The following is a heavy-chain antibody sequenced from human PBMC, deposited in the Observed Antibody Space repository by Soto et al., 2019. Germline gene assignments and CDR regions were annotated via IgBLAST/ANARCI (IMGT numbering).Heavy chain of an antibody. CDR1: GYTFTNYA. CDR2: INVGSGNA. D-gene: IGHD3-16*01. CDR3: ARATLRYYAIDV. V-gene: IGHV1-3*01. J-gene: IGHJ6*02. Sequence: QVQLVQSGAEVKKPGTSVMLSCKASGYTFTNYAMHWVRQVPGLSPEWMGWINVGSGNAKSSQRFQGRVTFTRDTSASTVYMELSSLRSEDTAVYYCARATLRYYAIDVWGQGTTVTVSS.